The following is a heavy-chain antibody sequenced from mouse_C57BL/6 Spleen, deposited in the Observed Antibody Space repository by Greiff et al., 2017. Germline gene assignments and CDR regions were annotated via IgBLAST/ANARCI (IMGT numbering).Heavy chain of an antibody. CDR3: ARLIYYGYWWYCDV. CDR2: IRHKANGYTT. Sequence: EVQVVESGGGLVQPGGSLSLSCAASGFTFTDYYMSWVRQPPGQALEWLGFIRHKANGYTTEYSASVKGRLTISRDTSQSILYLQMHALRAEDSATDYCARLIYYGYWWYCDVWGTGTTLTVSS. CDR1: GFTFTDYY. J-gene: IGHJ1*03. V-gene: IGHV7-3*01. D-gene: IGHD2-2*01.